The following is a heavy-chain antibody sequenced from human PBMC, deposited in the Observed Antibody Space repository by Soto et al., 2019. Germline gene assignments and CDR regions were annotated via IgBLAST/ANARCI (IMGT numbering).Heavy chain of an antibody. D-gene: IGHD7-27*01. CDR2: INHSGST. CDR3: ARRFSWGLTTFTFYYFDY. Sequence: SDTLSLSCAVYGESCSCYCLSWSRQPPGKGLEWIGEINHSGSTNYNPSLKSRVTMSVDKSKDQFSLKLSSVTAADTAVYYCARRFSWGLTTFTFYYFDYWGQGTLVTVSS. CDR1: GESCSCYC. V-gene: IGHV4-34*01. J-gene: IGHJ4*02.